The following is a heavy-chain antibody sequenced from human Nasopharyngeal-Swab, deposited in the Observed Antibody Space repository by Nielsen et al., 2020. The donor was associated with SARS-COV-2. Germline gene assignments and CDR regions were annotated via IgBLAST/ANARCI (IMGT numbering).Heavy chain of an antibody. J-gene: IGHJ6*02. V-gene: IGHV5-51*01. D-gene: IGHD1-1*01. Sequence: MAGKGLEWRGIIYPGDSDTRYSPPYQGQVTISADKSISTAYLQWSSLKASDTAMYYCARQLERTYYYYGMDVWGQGTTVTVSS. CDR3: ARQLERTYYYYGMDV. CDR2: IYPGDSDT.